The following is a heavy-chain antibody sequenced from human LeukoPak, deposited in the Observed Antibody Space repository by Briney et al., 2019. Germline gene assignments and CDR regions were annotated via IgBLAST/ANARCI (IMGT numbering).Heavy chain of an antibody. V-gene: IGHV4-39*01. CDR2: IYDSGST. CDR3: TRQVLHTAMDY. Sequence: SETLSLTCTVSGVSISSSSYHWDWIRQPPGKGLEWIGSIYDSGSTYYSPSRKSRVTISVDTSKNQFSLKLNSVTAADTAVYYCTRQVLHTAMDYWGQGTLVTVSS. CDR1: GVSISSSSYH. D-gene: IGHD5-18*01. J-gene: IGHJ4*02.